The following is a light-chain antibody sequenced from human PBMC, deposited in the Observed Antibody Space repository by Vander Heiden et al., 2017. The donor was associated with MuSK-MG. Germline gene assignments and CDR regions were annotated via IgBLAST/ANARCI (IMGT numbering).Light chain of an antibody. V-gene: IGLV2-14*01. Sequence: SVLNRVSFAFVSLALSITISSTETCSDVGAYDSVSCYPQHPANPHILILYEVSYRPSGISDRFSVSAAGGTASLTVTGLQAGDGANYYCRSYTSGRSRLFGAGTKVTVL. CDR3: RSYTSGRSRL. J-gene: IGLJ1*01. CDR1: CSDVGAYDS. CDR2: EVS.